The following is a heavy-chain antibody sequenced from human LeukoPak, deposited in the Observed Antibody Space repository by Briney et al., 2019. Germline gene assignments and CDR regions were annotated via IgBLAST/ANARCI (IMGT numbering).Heavy chain of an antibody. CDR1: GFTFSSYT. CDR2: ITSSSGDI. Sequence: GRSLRLSCAASGFTFSSYTMHWVRQAPGKGLEWVSSITSSSGDIDYADSLKGLFTLSTDNATNSLYIYIYSLIAKRTAVYYGASPETFDMWGQGTVVTVSA. V-gene: IGHV3-21*01. CDR3: ASPETFDM. J-gene: IGHJ3*02.